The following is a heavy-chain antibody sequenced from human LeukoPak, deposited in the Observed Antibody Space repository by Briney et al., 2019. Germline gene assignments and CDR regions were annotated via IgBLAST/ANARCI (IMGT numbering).Heavy chain of an antibody. V-gene: IGHV3-7*04. D-gene: IGHD6-13*01. Sequence: PGGSLRLSCAASGFTFSGYWMSWVRQAPGKGLEWVANIKQDGSEKYYVESVKGRFTISRDNAKNSLFLQMNSLRAEDTAVYYCARDWQWQQLDGDAFDIWGQGTMVTVSS. CDR1: GFTFSGYW. CDR2: IKQDGSEK. J-gene: IGHJ3*02. CDR3: ARDWQWQQLDGDAFDI.